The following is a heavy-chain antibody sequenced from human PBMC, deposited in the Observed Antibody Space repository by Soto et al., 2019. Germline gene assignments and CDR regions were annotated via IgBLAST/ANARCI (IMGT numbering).Heavy chain of an antibody. CDR1: GGSISSYY. V-gene: IGHV4-4*07. D-gene: IGHD6-13*01. CDR2: IYTSGST. J-gene: IGHJ5*02. Sequence: PSDTLSLTCTVSGGSISSYYWSWIRQPAGKGLEWIGRIYTSGSTNYNPSLKSRVTMSVDTSKNQFSLKLSSVTAADTAVYYCARGGDYRSSWYSSPWFDPWGQGTLVTVSS. CDR3: ARGGDYRSSWYSSPWFDP.